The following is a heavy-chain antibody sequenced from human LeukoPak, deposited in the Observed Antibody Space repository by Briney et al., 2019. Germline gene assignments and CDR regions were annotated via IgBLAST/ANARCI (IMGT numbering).Heavy chain of an antibody. CDR2: INHSGST. Sequence: PSETLSLTCAVYGGSFSGYYWSWIRQPPGKGLEWIGEINHSGSTNYNPSLKSRVTISVDTSKNQFSLKLSSVTAADTAVYYCASTNIAVAGRGIVYWGQGTLVTVSS. D-gene: IGHD6-19*01. J-gene: IGHJ4*02. CDR1: GGSFSGYY. CDR3: ASTNIAVAGRGIVY. V-gene: IGHV4-34*01.